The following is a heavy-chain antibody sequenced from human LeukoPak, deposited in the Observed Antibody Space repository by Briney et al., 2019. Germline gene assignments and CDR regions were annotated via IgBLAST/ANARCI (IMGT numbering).Heavy chain of an antibody. D-gene: IGHD3-10*01. CDR3: ARVFDSGSQAYFYYMDV. V-gene: IGHV4-59*01. Sequence: PSETLSLTCTVSGGSISSYYWSWIRQPPGKGLEWIVYIYSSGSTNYNPSLKSRVTMSVDTSKNQFSLKVSSVTAADTAVYYCARVFDSGSQAYFYYMDVWGKGTTVTIFS. J-gene: IGHJ6*03. CDR1: GGSISSYY. CDR2: IYSSGST.